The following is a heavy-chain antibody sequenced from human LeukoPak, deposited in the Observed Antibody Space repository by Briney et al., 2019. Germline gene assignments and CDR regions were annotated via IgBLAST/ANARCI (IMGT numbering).Heavy chain of an antibody. CDR3: AREFMDYYGSGRPDWFDP. CDR1: GGTFSSYA. V-gene: IGHV1-69*04. D-gene: IGHD3-10*01. Sequence: ASVKVSCKASGGTFSSYAISWVRQAPGQGLEWMGRIIPILGIANYAQKFQGRVTITADKSTSSAYMELSSLRSEDTAVYYCAREFMDYYGSGRPDWFDPWGQGTLVTVSS. CDR2: IIPILGIA. J-gene: IGHJ5*02.